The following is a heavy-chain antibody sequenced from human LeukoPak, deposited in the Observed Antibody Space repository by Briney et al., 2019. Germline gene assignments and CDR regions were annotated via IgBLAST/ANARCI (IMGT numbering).Heavy chain of an antibody. D-gene: IGHD6-6*01. CDR3: ARASSVSRAASFDY. CDR2: ISYDGSNK. CDR1: GFTFSSYA. J-gene: IGHJ4*02. V-gene: IGHV3-30-3*01. Sequence: GGSLRLSCAASGFTFSSYAMHWVRQAPGKGLEWVAVISYDGSNKYYADAVKGRFTISRDNSKNTLYLKMNSLRAEDTAVYYCARASSVSRAASFDYWGQGTLVTVSS.